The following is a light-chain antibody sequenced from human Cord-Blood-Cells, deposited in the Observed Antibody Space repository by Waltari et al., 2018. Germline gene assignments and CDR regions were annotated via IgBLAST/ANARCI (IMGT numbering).Light chain of an antibody. CDR3: SSYTSSSTVV. Sequence: QSALTQPASVSGSPGQSIPISCTGTSSDVGGYNYVSWYQQHPGQGPKLMIYEVSNRPSGVSNRFSGSKSGNTAALTISGLQAEDEADYYCSSYTSSSTVVFGGGTKLTVL. CDR2: EVS. CDR1: SSDVGGYNY. J-gene: IGLJ2*01. V-gene: IGLV2-14*01.